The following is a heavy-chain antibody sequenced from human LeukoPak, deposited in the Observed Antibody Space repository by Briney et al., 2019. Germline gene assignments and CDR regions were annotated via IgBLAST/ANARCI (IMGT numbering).Heavy chain of an antibody. V-gene: IGHV4-39*01. CDR3: ARQTPHYIAAAGTFDY. J-gene: IGHJ4*02. D-gene: IGHD6-13*01. CDR2: IYYSGST. Sequence: SETLSLTCTVSGGSISSSSYYWGWIRQPPGKGLEWIGSIYYSGSTYYNPSLKSRVTISVDTSKNQFSLKLSSVTAADTAVYYCARQTPHYIAAAGTFDYWGQGTLVTVSS. CDR1: GGSISSSSYY.